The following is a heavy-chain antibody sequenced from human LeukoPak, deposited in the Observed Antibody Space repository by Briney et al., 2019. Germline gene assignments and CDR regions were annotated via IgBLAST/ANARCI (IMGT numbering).Heavy chain of an antibody. CDR1: GYTFNVNY. CDR3: ARAYYESSAYRHAVYFDY. D-gene: IGHD3-22*01. Sequence: ASVKVSCKTSGYTFNVNYIHWVRQAPGQGLEWMGIINPSDDSTRYAQKFQGRVTMTKDASTNTVYMHLSSLSSDDTAVYYCARAYYESSAYRHAVYFDYWGQGTLVTVSS. V-gene: IGHV1-46*02. CDR2: INPSDDST. J-gene: IGHJ4*02.